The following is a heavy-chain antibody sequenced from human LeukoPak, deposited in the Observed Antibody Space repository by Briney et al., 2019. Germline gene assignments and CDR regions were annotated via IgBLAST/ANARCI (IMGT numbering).Heavy chain of an antibody. CDR1: GGSISSYY. CDR3: ARGGQDIVVVPAAIGAYYYYGMDV. V-gene: IGHV4-59*08. CDR2: IYYSGST. D-gene: IGHD2-2*01. J-gene: IGHJ6*02. Sequence: SETLSPTCTVSGGSISSYYWSWIRQPPGKGLEWIGYIYYSGSTNYNPSLKSRVTISVDTSKNQFSLKLSSVTAADTAVYYCARGGQDIVVVPAAIGAYYYYGMDVWGQGTTVTVSS.